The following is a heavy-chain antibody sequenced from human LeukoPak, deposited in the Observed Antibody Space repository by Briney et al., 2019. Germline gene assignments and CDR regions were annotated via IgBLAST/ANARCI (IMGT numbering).Heavy chain of an antibody. CDR2: INTNSAGT. CDR3: ARMPGIAAAGSLDDAFDV. CDR1: GYTFTGYY. D-gene: IGHD6-13*01. J-gene: IGHJ3*01. Sequence: ASVKVSCKASGYTFTGYYITWVRQARGQGREWSGWINTNSAGTNYAQKFQGRVTMTRDTSISTAYMELSRLRSDDTAVYYCARMPGIAAAGSLDDAFDVWGQGTMVTVSS. V-gene: IGHV1-2*02.